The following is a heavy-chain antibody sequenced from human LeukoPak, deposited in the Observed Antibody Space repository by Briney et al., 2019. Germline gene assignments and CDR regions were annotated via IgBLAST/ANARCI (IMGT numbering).Heavy chain of an antibody. CDR1: GYTFTNYG. CDR3: ARVDYCSGGSCYFPYYYYYYGMDV. V-gene: IGHV1-18*01. CDR2: ISAYNGNT. J-gene: IGHJ6*02. Sequence: ASVTVSCKASGYTFTNYGINWVRQAPGQGLEWMGWISAYNGNTNYAQKLQGRVTMTTDTSTSTAYMELRSLRSDDTAVYYCARVDYCSGGSCYFPYYYYYYGMDVWGQGTTVTVSS. D-gene: IGHD2-15*01.